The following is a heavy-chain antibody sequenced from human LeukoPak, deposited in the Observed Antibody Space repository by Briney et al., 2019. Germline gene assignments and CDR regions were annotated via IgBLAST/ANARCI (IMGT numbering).Heavy chain of an antibody. D-gene: IGHD3-10*01. V-gene: IGHV4-61*02. CDR3: ARDAYYYGSGTSYKVRSFDF. J-gene: IGHJ4*02. Sequence: SQTLSLTCAVSGDSIGRGSYYWGWIRQPAGKAPEWIGRIFNTGSTSYNPSLKSRVTISVDTSKNQFSLNLRSVTAADTAVYYCARDAYYYGSGTSYKVRSFDFWGQGTLVTVSS. CDR1: GDSIGRGSYY. CDR2: IFNTGST.